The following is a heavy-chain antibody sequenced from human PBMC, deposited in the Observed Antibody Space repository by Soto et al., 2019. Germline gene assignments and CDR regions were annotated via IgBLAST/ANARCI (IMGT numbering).Heavy chain of an antibody. V-gene: IGHV4-31*03. CDR3: ARVVRGGNRYSAYDYGYFDY. J-gene: IGHJ4*02. CDR2: IYYSGST. Sequence: SETLSLTCTVSSGSISSGGYYWSWIRQHPGKGLEWIGYIYYSGSTYYNPSLKSRVTISVDTSKNQFSPKLSSMTAADTAAYYSARVVRGGNRYSAYDYGYFDYWGQGTLVTVSS. D-gene: IGHD5-12*01. CDR1: SGSISSGGYY.